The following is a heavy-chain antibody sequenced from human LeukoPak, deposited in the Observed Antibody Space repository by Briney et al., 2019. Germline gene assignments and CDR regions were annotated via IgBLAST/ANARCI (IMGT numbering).Heavy chain of an antibody. CDR2: IYASGST. J-gene: IGHJ5*02. V-gene: IGHV4-4*07. D-gene: IGHD6-13*01. Sequence: SPSETLSFTGTVSGGSISSYYWSWFRQPAGKGLEWIGRIYASGSTNYNPSLKSRVTTSVDTSKNQFSLKLSSVTAADTAVYYCARGLIAAAGWFDPWGQGTLVTVSS. CDR1: GGSISSYY. CDR3: ARGLIAAAGWFDP.